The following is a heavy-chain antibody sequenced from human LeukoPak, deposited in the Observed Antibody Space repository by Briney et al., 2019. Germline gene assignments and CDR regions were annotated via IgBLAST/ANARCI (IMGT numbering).Heavy chain of an antibody. CDR1: GFTFSSYG. J-gene: IGHJ4*02. CDR2: IRYDGSNK. Sequence: PGGSLRLSCAASGFTFSSYGMHWVRQAPGKGLEWVAFIRYDGSNKYYADSVKGRFTISRDNSKNTLYLQMNSLRAEDTAVYYCARDGGSSCYWYFDYWGQGTLVTVSS. D-gene: IGHD3-22*01. CDR3: ARDGGSSCYWYFDY. V-gene: IGHV3-30*02.